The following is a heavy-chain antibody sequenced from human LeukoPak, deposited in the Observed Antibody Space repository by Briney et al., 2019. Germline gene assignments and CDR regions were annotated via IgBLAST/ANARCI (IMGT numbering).Heavy chain of an antibody. Sequence: PGGSLRLSCAASGFTFSSYAMSWVRQAPGKGLEWVSAISGSGGSTYCADSVKGRFTISRDNSKNTLYLQMNSLRAEDTAVYYCAKWPDLSGRRGTFDYWGQGTLVTVSS. CDR3: AKWPDLSGRRGTFDY. CDR1: GFTFSSYA. V-gene: IGHV3-23*01. D-gene: IGHD3-16*01. J-gene: IGHJ4*02. CDR2: ISGSGGST.